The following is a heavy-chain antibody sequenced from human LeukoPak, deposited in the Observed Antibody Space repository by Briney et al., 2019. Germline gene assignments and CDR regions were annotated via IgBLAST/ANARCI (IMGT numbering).Heavy chain of an antibody. Sequence: ASVKVSCKASGYTFTSYDINWVRQATGQGLEWMGWMNPNSGNTGYAQKFQGRVTMTRNTSISTAYMELSSLRSEDTAVYYCARELLVVVPAATNYYYYGMDVWAKGPRSPSP. J-gene: IGHJ6*02. CDR3: ARELLVVVPAATNYYYYGMDV. V-gene: IGHV1-8*01. CDR2: MNPNSGNT. CDR1: GYTFTSYD. D-gene: IGHD2-2*01.